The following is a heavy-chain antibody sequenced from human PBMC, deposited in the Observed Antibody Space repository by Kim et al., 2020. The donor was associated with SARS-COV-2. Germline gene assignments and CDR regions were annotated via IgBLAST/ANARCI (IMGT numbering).Heavy chain of an antibody. CDR1: GGSFSDYN. Sequence: SETLSLTCAVYGGSFSDYNWSWIRQPPGKGLEWIGEINHSGSISHSPSLKSRVTISIDTSKSQFSLRLKSLTAADTAVYYCARGRAGVVPAPVLGLGPYYDYYAMDGWGQGTAVAVSS. CDR2: INHSGSI. J-gene: IGHJ6*02. D-gene: IGHD2-2*02. V-gene: IGHV4-34*01. CDR3: ARGRAGVVPAPVLGLGPYYDYYAMDG.